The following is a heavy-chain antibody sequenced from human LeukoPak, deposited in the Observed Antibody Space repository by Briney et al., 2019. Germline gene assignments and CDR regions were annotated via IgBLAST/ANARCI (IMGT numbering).Heavy chain of an antibody. V-gene: IGHV3-30*02. D-gene: IGHD1-26*01. J-gene: IGHJ4*02. Sequence: GGSPRLSCAASGISFTYYGIHWVRQAPGKGLEWVAFIQYDGGNKYYADSVKGRFTVSRDNSRNTLYLQMNSLRPEDTATYYCAKDALREWELLPLESPDYYFDYWGQGTLVTVSS. CDR2: IQYDGGNK. CDR1: GISFTYYG. CDR3: AKDALREWELLPLESPDYYFDY.